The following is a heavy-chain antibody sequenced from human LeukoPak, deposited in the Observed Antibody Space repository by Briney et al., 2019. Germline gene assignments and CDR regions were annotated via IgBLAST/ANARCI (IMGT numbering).Heavy chain of an antibody. CDR3: AKDAVAPGSGGDFFDY. D-gene: IGHD3-10*01. CDR2: ITRSGST. J-gene: IGHJ4*02. V-gene: IGHV3-23*01. Sequence: GGSLRLSCAASGFTFSSYAMSRVRQAPGKGLEWVSVITRSGSTYYADSVKGRFTISRDNSKNTLYLQMNSLRAEDTAVYSCAKDAVAPGSGGDFFDYWGQGTLVTVSS. CDR1: GFTFSSYA.